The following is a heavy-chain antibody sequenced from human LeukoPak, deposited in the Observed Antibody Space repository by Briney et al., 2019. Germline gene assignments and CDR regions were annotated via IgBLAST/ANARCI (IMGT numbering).Heavy chain of an antibody. D-gene: IGHD3-16*02. CDR1: GVTISNAW. CDR2: IYYTGST. CDR3: ARERRYSSRFGIFDY. Sequence: SETLSLTCAAAGVTISNAWLSWIRQPPGKALEWIGYIYYTGSTSYNPSLTSRVTISVDTSKNQFSPQLSSVTALDTDIYYCARERRYSSRFGIFDYGGKESLVTVSS. V-gene: IGHV4-59*01. J-gene: IGHJ4*02.